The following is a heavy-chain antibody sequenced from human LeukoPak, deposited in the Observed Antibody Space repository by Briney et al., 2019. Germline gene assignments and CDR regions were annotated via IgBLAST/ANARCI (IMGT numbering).Heavy chain of an antibody. V-gene: IGHV3-30*18. D-gene: IGHD1-1*01. CDR1: GFTFPSYG. CDR2: ISYDGSNK. CDR3: AKEYKARSFFDY. Sequence: GGSLRLSCAASGFTFPSYGIQWVRQAPGKGLEWVAVISYDGSNKFYADSVKGRFTISRDNSKNTVYLQMNSLRGEDSAVYYCAKEYKARSFFDYWGQGTLVTVSS. J-gene: IGHJ4*02.